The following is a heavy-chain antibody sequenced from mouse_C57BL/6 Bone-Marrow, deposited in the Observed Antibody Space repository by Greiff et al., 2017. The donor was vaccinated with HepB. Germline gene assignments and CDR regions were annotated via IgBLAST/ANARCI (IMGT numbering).Heavy chain of an antibody. J-gene: IGHJ3*01. CDR1: GYTFTSYW. CDR3: ARTRLRDWFAY. Sequence: QVQLQQPGAELVMPGASVKLSCKASGYTFTSYWMHWVKQRPGQGLEWIGEIDPSDSYTNHNQKFKGKSTLTVDKSSSKAYMQLSSLTSEDSAVYYCARTRLRDWFAYWGQGTLVTVSA. V-gene: IGHV1-69*01. D-gene: IGHD3-1*01. CDR2: IDPSDSYT.